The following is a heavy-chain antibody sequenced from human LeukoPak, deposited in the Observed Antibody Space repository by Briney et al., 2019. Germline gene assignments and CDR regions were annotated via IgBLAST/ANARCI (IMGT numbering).Heavy chain of an antibody. CDR1: GFTFNNYA. CDR2: IGASGLST. V-gene: IGHV3-23*01. J-gene: IGHJ3*02. D-gene: IGHD3-22*01. CDR3: AKDLGYDSSGYYQPVDAFDI. Sequence: PGGSLRLSCSASGFTFNNYAMSWVRQAPGKGLEWVSEIGASGLSTYYADSVKGRFTISRDNSKNTLYLQMNGLRAEDTAVYYCAKDLGYDSSGYYQPVDAFDIWGQGTMVTVSS.